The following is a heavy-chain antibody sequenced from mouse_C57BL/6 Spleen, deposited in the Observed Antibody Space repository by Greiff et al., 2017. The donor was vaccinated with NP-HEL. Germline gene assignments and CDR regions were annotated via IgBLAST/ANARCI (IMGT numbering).Heavy chain of an antibody. CDR1: GYTFTDYE. CDR3: TGLKGLFDY. Sequence: QVQLQQSGAELVRPGASVTLSCKASGYTFTDYEMHWVKQTPVHGLEWIGAIDPETGGTAYNQKFKGKAILTADNSSSTAYMALRSLTSEDSAVYYCTGLKGLFDYWGQGTTLTVSS. J-gene: IGHJ2*01. V-gene: IGHV1-15*01. D-gene: IGHD3-3*01. CDR2: IDPETGGT.